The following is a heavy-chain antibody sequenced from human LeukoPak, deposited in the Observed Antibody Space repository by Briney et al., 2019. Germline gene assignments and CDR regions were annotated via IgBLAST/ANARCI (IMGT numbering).Heavy chain of an antibody. D-gene: IGHD4-17*01. V-gene: IGHV4-39*01. J-gene: IGHJ4*02. CDR1: GGSISSGGYY. CDR2: IYYSGST. CDR3: ARQELTTTPYFDY. Sequence: SETLSLTCTVSGGSISSGGYYWSWFRQPPGKGLEWIGSIYYSGSTYYNPSLKSRVTISVDTSKNQFSLKLSSVTAADTAVYYCARQELTTTPYFDYWGQGTLVTVSS.